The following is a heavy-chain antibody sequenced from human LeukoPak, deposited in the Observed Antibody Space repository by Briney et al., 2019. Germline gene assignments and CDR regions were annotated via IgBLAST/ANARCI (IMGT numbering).Heavy chain of an antibody. CDR1: GFTFSSYG. D-gene: IGHD6-6*01. CDR2: IRYDGSEK. V-gene: IGHV3-30*02. J-gene: IGHJ4*02. CDR3: AKEVQLLPFDY. Sequence: PGGPLRLSCAASGFTFSSYGLHWVRQAPGKGLEWVAFIRYDGSEKYYADSLKGRFTISRDNSKNTVYLQINSLGAEDTAVYYCAKEVQLLPFDYWGQGTLVTVSS.